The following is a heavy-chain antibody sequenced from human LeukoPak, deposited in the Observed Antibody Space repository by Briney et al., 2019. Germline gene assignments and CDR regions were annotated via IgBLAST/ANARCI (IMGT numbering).Heavy chain of an antibody. J-gene: IGHJ4*02. CDR3: ARDFFLSRYDY. V-gene: IGHV4-39*02. D-gene: IGHD3-3*01. CDR1: GGSISSSSYY. CDR2: IYYSGST. Sequence: PSETLSLTCTVSGGSISSSSYYWGWIRQPPGKGLEWIGSIYYSGSTYYNPSLKSRVTISVDTSKNQFSLKLSSVTAADTAVYYCARDFFLSRYDYWGQGTLVTVSS.